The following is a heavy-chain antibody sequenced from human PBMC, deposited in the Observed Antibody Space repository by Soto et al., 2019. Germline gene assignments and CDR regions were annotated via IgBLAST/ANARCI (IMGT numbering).Heavy chain of an antibody. CDR1: GGSINSGGYY. Sequence: QVQLQESGPGLVKPSQTLSLTCTVSGGSINSGGYYWSWIRQHPGKGLEWIGHFYYSGTTYYNPSLKMRVTILVDTSKNQLSLKLSSITAADTAVYYCARLGVSGPFDYWGQGTLATVSS. CDR2: FYYSGTT. J-gene: IGHJ4*02. CDR3: ARLGVSGPFDY. D-gene: IGHD3-16*01. V-gene: IGHV4-31*03.